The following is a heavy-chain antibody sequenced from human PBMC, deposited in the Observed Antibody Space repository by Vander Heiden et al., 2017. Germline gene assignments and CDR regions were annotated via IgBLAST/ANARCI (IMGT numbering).Heavy chain of an antibody. V-gene: IGHV1-2*02. CDR3: ARTSLSSGWY. J-gene: IGHJ4*02. CDR1: GYTFTGYY. D-gene: IGHD6-19*01. Sequence: QVQLVQSGAEVKKPGASVKVSCKASGYTFTGYYIHWVRQAPGQGLEWLGWINPNSGATKDAPKFQGRVTMTRDTSINTAYMDMSSLRSDDTAVYYCARTSLSSGWYWGQGTLITVSS. CDR2: INPNSGAT.